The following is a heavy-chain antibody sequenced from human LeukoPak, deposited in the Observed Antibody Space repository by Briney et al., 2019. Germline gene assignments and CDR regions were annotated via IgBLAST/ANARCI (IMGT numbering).Heavy chain of an antibody. V-gene: IGHV3-74*01. D-gene: IGHD2-2*01. Sequence: PGGSLRLSCAASGFAFNSAWMSWVRQAPGKGLVWVSRISNDGSTTTYADSVRGRFTISRDNAKNTLYLQMNSLRAEDTAVYYCARDCGSTGCDYWGQGTTVTVSS. CDR1: GFAFNSAW. J-gene: IGHJ4*03. CDR2: ISNDGSTT. CDR3: ARDCGSTGCDY.